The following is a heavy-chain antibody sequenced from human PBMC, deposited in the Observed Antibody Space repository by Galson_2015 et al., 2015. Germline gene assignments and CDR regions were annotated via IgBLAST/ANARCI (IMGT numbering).Heavy chain of an antibody. CDR2: ISSSSSYI. V-gene: IGHV3-21*01. Sequence: SLRLSCAASGFTFSSYSMNWVRQAPGKGLEWVSSISSSSSYIYYADSVKGRFTISRDNAKNSLYLQMNSLRAEDTAVYYCARVTDSSSWYEGLFDYWGQGTLVTVSS. D-gene: IGHD6-13*01. CDR3: ARVTDSSSWYEGLFDY. CDR1: GFTFSSYS. J-gene: IGHJ4*02.